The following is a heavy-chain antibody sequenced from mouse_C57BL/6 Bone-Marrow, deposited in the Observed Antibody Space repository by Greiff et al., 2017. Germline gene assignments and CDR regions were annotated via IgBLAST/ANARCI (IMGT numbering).Heavy chain of an antibody. V-gene: IGHV1-9*01. J-gene: IGHJ3*01. CDR1: GYTFTGYW. CDR2: ILPGSGST. CDR3: ARPDYYYGSSRFAY. D-gene: IGHD1-1*01. Sequence: VQLQQSGAELMKPGASVKLSCKATGYTFTGYWIEWVKQRPGHGLEWIGEILPGSGSTNYNEKFKGKATFTADTSSNTAYMQLSRLTTEDSAIYYCARPDYYYGSSRFAYWGQGTLVTVSA.